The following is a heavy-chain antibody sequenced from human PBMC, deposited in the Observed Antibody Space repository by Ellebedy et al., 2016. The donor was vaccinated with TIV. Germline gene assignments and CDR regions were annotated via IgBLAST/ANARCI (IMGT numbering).Heavy chain of an antibody. D-gene: IGHD6-19*01. V-gene: IGHV4-59*01. CDR2: IYYSGST. CDR1: GGSISSSY. CDR3: ARGAVAGTMGGYYFDY. Sequence: SETLSLTCTVSGGSISSSYWSWIRQPPGKGLEWIGYIYYSGSTNYNPSLKSRVTISVDTSKNQFSLKLSSVTAADTAVYYCARGAVAGTMGGYYFDYWGQGTLVTVSS. J-gene: IGHJ4*02.